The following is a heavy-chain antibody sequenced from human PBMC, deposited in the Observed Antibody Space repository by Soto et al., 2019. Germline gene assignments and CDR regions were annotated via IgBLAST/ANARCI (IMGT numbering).Heavy chain of an antibody. CDR1: GGSFSGYY. CDR3: ARRYIVVVPAAISGGARLDWFAP. J-gene: IGHJ5*02. Sequence: SETLSLSCAVYGGSFSGYYWSWIRQPPGKGLEWIGEINHSGSTNYNPSLKSRVTISVDTSKNHFSLKLSSVTAADTAVYYCARRYIVVVPAAISGGARLDWFAPWGQGTLVTVSS. CDR2: INHSGST. D-gene: IGHD2-2*01. V-gene: IGHV4-34*01.